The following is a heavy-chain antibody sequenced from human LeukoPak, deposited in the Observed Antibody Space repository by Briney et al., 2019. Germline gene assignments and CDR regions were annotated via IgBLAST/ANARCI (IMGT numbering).Heavy chain of an antibody. CDR2: IYYSGST. CDR3: ARPGAWFGELFPFDY. V-gene: IGHV4-39*01. CDR1: GGSISSSSYC. D-gene: IGHD3-10*01. J-gene: IGHJ4*02. Sequence: PSETLSLTCTVSGGSISSSSYCWGWIRQPPGKGLEWIGSIYYSGSTYYNPSLKSRVTISVDTSKNQFSLKLSSVTAADTAVYYCARPGAWFGELFPFDYWGQGTLVTVSS.